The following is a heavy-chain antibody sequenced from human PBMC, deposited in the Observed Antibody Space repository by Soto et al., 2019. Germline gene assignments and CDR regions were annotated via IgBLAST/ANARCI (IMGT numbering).Heavy chain of an antibody. CDR2: IYYSGST. V-gene: IGHV4-30-4*01. D-gene: IGHD3-22*01. Sequence: SETLSLTCTVSGGSISSGDYYWSWIRQPPGKGLEWIGYIYYSGSTYYNPSLKSRVTISVDTSKNQFSLKLSSVTAADTAVYYCARDRPYDRGAFDIWGQGTRVTVS. J-gene: IGHJ3*02. CDR1: GGSISSGDYY. CDR3: ARDRPYDRGAFDI.